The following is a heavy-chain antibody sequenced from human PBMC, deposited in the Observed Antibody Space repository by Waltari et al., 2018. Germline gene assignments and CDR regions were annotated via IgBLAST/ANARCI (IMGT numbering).Heavy chain of an antibody. CDR1: GASMSSTDW. D-gene: IGHD2-15*01. V-gene: IGHV4-4*02. J-gene: IGHJ5*02. Sequence: QLQLQESGPGLMKPSGTLSLRCTVSGASMSSTDWWSWVRQSPQKGLEWIGQVQYTGGSNDNPSFASRVTVSIDTSNNQFTLKLTSATAADTAMYYCARDRGRGIYLDTWGPGMQVTVSP. CDR3: ARDRGRGIYLDT. CDR2: VQYTGGS.